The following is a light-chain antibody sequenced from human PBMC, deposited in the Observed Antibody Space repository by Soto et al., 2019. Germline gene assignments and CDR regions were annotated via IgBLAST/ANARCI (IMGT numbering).Light chain of an antibody. J-gene: IGLJ2*01. CDR3: SSYTVSSPLL. V-gene: IGLV2-14*01. Sequence: QSALTQPASVSGSPGQSITISCTGTSSDVGAYNFVSWYQQYPGKAPRVIIFEVSHRPSGVSSRFSGSKSDNTASLTISGLQAEDEADYYCSSYTVSSPLLFGGGTKVTVL. CDR1: SSDVGAYNF. CDR2: EVS.